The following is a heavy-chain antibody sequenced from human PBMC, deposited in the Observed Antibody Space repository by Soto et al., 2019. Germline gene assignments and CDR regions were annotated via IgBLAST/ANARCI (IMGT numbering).Heavy chain of an antibody. CDR3: AREVEGGSLWPEVRTDV. Sequence: QVQLVQSGAEVKKPGSSVKVSCKASGGTFSSYAISWVRQAPGQGLEWMGGIIPIFGTANYAQKFQGRVTITADESTSTAYMELSSLRSEDTAVYYCAREVEGGSLWPEVRTDVWGQGTTVTVSS. CDR2: IIPIFGTA. CDR1: GGTFSSYA. J-gene: IGHJ6*02. D-gene: IGHD3-10*01. V-gene: IGHV1-69*01.